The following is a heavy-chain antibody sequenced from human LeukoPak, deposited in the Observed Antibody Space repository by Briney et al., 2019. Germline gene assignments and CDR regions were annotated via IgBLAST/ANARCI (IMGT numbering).Heavy chain of an antibody. V-gene: IGHV4-39*07. D-gene: IGHD6-13*01. CDR3: ARVRSSWLGSNYYYYYMDV. J-gene: IGHJ6*03. Sequence: PSETLSLTCTVSGGSISSSSYYWGWIRQPPGNGLEWIGSIYYSGSTYYNPSLKSRVTISVDTPKNQFSLKLSSVTAADTAVYYCARVRSSWLGSNYYYYYMDVWGKGTTVTVSS. CDR2: IYYSGST. CDR1: GGSISSSSYY.